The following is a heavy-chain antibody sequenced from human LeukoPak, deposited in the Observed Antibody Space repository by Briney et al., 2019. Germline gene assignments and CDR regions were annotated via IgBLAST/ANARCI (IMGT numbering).Heavy chain of an antibody. Sequence: GGSLRLSCAASGFTFDDYGMSWVRQAPGKGLEWVSGINWNGGSTGYADSVKGRFTISRDNAKNSLYLQMNSLRAEDTAVYYCASPYSSNVFDIWGQGTMVTVSS. D-gene: IGHD5-12*01. V-gene: IGHV3-20*04. CDR3: ASPYSSNVFDI. J-gene: IGHJ3*02. CDR2: INWNGGST. CDR1: GFTFDDYG.